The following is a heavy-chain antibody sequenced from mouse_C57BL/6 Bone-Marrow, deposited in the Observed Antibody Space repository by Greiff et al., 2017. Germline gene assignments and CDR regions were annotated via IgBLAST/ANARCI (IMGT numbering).Heavy chain of an antibody. V-gene: IGHV5-6*02. Sequence: EVKLVEPGGDLVKPGGSLKLSCAASGFTFSSYGMSWVRQTPDKRLEWVATIISGGSYTHYPDSVKGRFTMSRDNAKNTLYLQMSSLKSEVTAMYYCARREGNYYCGRPWFAYWCQGTRVTVSA. CDR1: GFTFSSYG. D-gene: IGHD1-1*01. J-gene: IGHJ3*01. CDR3: ARREGNYYCGRPWFAY. CDR2: IISGGSYT.